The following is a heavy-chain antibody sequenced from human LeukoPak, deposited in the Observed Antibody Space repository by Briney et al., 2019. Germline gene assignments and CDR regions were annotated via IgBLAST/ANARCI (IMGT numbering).Heavy chain of an antibody. CDR3: ARDGDTAMVSFYDI. J-gene: IGHJ3*02. Sequence: ASVKVSCKASGVIFSSYAITWVRQAPGQGLEWMGGIIPMFGTPNYAQKFQGRVTITADESTNTAYMELSSLTYEDTAMYYCARDGDTAMVSFYDIWGQGTKVTVSS. D-gene: IGHD5-18*01. CDR2: IIPMFGTP. CDR1: GVIFSSYA. V-gene: IGHV1-69*13.